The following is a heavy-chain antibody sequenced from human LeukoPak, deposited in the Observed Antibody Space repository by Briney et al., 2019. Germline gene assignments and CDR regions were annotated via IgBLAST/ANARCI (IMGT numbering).Heavy chain of an antibody. Sequence: ASVKVSCKASGYTFINYGITWVRQAPGQGLEWMGWISPYNGDTNYAQKVQGRVSMTAETYTSTAYMDLRSLRSDDTAIYYCARSTSGSLDYWGQGTLVTVSS. CDR3: ARSTSGSLDY. CDR1: GYTFINYG. J-gene: IGHJ4*02. D-gene: IGHD1-26*01. CDR2: ISPYNGDT. V-gene: IGHV1-18*01.